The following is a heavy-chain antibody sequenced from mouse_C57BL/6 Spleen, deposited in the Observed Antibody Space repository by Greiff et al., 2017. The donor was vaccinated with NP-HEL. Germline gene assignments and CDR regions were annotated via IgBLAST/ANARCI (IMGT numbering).Heavy chain of an antibody. Sequence: VQLQQPGAELVKPGASVKLSCKASGYTFTSYWMHWVKQRPGQGLEWIGMIHPNSGSTNYNEKFKSKATLTVDKSSSTAYMQLSSLTSEDSAVYYCARSTVVAPRYFDVWGTGTTVTVSS. V-gene: IGHV1-64*01. CDR2: IHPNSGST. CDR1: GYTFTSYW. CDR3: ARSTVVAPRYFDV. J-gene: IGHJ1*03. D-gene: IGHD1-1*01.